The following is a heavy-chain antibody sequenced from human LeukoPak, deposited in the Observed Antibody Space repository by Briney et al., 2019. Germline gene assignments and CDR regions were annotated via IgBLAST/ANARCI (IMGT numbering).Heavy chain of an antibody. CDR3: ARYWGSSYNYAPFDS. V-gene: IGHV3-23*01. CDR2: ISGSGSRT. D-gene: IGHD3-10*01. CDR1: GFTFSTYA. J-gene: IGHJ4*02. Sequence: GGSLRLSCAASGFTFSTYAMSWVRQAPGKGPEWVSGISGSGSRTYYADSVKGRFTISRDSFKNTLYLQMSHLRVEDTAIFYCARYWGSSYNYAPFDSWGQGTLVTVSS.